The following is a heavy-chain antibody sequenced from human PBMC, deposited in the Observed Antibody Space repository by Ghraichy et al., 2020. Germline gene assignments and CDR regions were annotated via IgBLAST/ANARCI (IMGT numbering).Heavy chain of an antibody. CDR3: ARLDHDNNNYWWFDP. CDR2: MYHGGNS. Sequence: SETLSLTCVVSGDSVSSSKWWTWVRQSPGKGLEWIGEMYHGGNSNYNPSLKSRVTISVDKSKNQFSLNLNSVTAADTAVYYCARLDHDNNNYWWFDPWGQGTLVTVSS. CDR1: GDSVSSSKW. D-gene: IGHD4-11*01. J-gene: IGHJ5*02. V-gene: IGHV4-4*02.